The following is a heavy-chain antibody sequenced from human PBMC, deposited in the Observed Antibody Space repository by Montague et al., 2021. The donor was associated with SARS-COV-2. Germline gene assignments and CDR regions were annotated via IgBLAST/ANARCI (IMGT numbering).Heavy chain of an antibody. J-gene: IGHJ5*02. CDR1: GGSLSTPHY. CDR3: SFDRITRGWLDP. Sequence: SETLSLTCAVSGGSLSTPHYWSWVRQPPGKVLLWIGEVHHSGNANYNASFNGRATISVDKSKNQFSLTLTSVTAADTAVYYCSFDRITRGWLDPWGQGTLVTVSS. V-gene: IGHV4-4*02. CDR2: VHHSGNA. D-gene: IGHD7-27*01.